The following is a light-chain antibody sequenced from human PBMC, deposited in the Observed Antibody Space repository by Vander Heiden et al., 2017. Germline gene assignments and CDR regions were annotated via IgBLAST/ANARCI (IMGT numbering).Light chain of an antibody. Sequence: SQMTQSPSSLSASVGDRVTITCRASQSISSYLNWYQQTPGTAPKLLIYAASSLQSGVPSRFSGSGSGTDFTLTISSLPPEDFATYYCQQSYSTPLTFGGGTKVEIK. V-gene: IGKV1-39*01. CDR2: AAS. CDR3: QQSYSTPLT. J-gene: IGKJ4*01. CDR1: QSISSY.